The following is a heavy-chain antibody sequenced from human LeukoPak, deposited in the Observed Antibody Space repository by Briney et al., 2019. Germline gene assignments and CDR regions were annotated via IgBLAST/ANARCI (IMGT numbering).Heavy chain of an antibody. D-gene: IGHD5-12*01. CDR3: ARDRSGYDLGYFDY. CDR1: GGTFSSYA. V-gene: IGHV1-69*13. Sequence: GASVKVSCKASGGTFSSYAISWVRQAPGQGLEWMGGIIPIFGTANYAQKFQGRVTITADESTSTAYMELSSLRSEDTAVYYRARDRSGYDLGYFDYWGQGTLVTVSS. CDR2: IIPIFGTA. J-gene: IGHJ4*02.